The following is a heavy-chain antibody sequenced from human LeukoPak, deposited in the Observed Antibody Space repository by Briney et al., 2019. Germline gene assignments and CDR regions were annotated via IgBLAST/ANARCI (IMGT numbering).Heavy chain of an antibody. CDR2: IYTSGST. J-gene: IGHJ5*02. CDR1: GGSISSGSYY. D-gene: IGHD2/OR15-2a*01. V-gene: IGHV4-61*02. CDR3: AREFYISWFDP. Sequence: PSQTLSLTCTVSGGSISSGSYYWSWIRQPAGKGLEWIGRIYTSGSTNYNPSLKSRVTISVDTSKNQFSLKLSSVTAADTAVYYCAREFYISWFDPWGQRTLVTVSS.